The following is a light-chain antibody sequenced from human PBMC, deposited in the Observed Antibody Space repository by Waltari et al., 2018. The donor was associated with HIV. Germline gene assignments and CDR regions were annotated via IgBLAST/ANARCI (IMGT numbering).Light chain of an antibody. CDR1: NIGSQR. J-gene: IGLJ3*02. CDR2: DDS. Sequence: SYVLTQPPSVSVAPGQTARIACGGHNIGSQRVHWYQQKPGRAPVVVVYDDSDRPSGIPERFSGSNSGNTATLTISRVEAGDEADYYCQVWDSNSDHWVFGGGTKLTVL. CDR3: QVWDSNSDHWV. V-gene: IGLV3-21*02.